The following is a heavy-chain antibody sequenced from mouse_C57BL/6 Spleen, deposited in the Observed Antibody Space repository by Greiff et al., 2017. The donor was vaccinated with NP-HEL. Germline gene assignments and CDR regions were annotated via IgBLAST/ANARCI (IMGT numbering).Heavy chain of an antibody. Sequence: VQLQQSGPELVKPGASVKISCKASGYTFTDYYMNWVKQSHGKSLEWIGDINPNNGGTSYNQKFKGKATLTVDKSSSTAYMELRSLTSEDSAVYYCVYGSLFDYWGQGTTLTVSS. CDR3: VYGSLFDY. J-gene: IGHJ2*01. V-gene: IGHV1-26*01. CDR1: GYTFTDYY. D-gene: IGHD1-1*01. CDR2: INPNNGGT.